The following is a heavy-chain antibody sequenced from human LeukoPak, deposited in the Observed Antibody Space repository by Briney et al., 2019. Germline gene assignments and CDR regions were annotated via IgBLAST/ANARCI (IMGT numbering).Heavy chain of an antibody. V-gene: IGHV4-59*01. Sequence: SETLSLTCTVSGGSISSYYWSWIRQPPGKGLEWIGYIYYSGSTNYNPSLKSRVTISVDTSKNQFSLRLSSVTAADTAVYYCARGDYYDNSGYPDAFDIWGQGTRVTVSS. J-gene: IGHJ3*02. D-gene: IGHD3-22*01. CDR3: ARGDYYDNSGYPDAFDI. CDR1: GGSISSYY. CDR2: IYYSGST.